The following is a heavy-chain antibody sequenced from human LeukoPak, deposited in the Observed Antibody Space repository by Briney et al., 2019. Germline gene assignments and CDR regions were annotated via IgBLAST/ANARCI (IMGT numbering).Heavy chain of an antibody. CDR1: GFTFSSYW. V-gene: IGHV3-7*01. CDR3: ARDMPKYYYGSGSYPYY. D-gene: IGHD3-10*01. Sequence: GGSLRLSCAASGFTFSSYWMSWVRQAPGKGLEWVANIKQDGSEKYYVDSVKGRFTISRDNAKNSLYLQMNSLRAEDTAVYYCARDMPKYYYGSGSYPYYWGQGTLVTVSS. J-gene: IGHJ4*02. CDR2: IKQDGSEK.